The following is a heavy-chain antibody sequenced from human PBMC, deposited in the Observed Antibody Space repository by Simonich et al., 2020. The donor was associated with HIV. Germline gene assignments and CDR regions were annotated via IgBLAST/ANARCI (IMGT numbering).Heavy chain of an antibody. J-gene: IGHJ2*01. CDR1: GFTFSSYA. CDR2: ISYGESKK. CDR3: AREITSIAARHWYFDL. Sequence: QVQLVESGGGVVQPGRSLRLSCAASGFTFSSYAMHWVRQAPGHGQGGVAVISYGESKKYYADSVKGRFTIARDNSKNTLYLQMNSLRAEDTAVYYCAREITSIAARHWYFDLWGRGTLVTVSS. D-gene: IGHD6-6*01. V-gene: IGHV3-30*07.